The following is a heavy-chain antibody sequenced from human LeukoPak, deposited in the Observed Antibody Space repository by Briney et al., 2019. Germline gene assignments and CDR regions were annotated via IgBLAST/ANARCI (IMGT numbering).Heavy chain of an antibody. D-gene: IGHD3-9*01. CDR2: IYTSGST. V-gene: IGHV4-4*07. CDR1: GGSISSYY. J-gene: IGHJ5*02. Sequence: SETLSLTCTVSGGSISSYYWSWIRQPAGKGLEWIGRIYTSGSTNYNPSLKSRVTMSVDTSRNQFSLKLSSVTDADTAVYYCARERGRRYFDWFYWFDPWGQGTLVTVSS. CDR3: ARERGRRYFDWFYWFDP.